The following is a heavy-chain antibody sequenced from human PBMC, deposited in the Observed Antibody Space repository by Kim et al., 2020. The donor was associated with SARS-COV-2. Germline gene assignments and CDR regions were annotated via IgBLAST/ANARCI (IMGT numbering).Heavy chain of an antibody. CDR1: GFTFDDYT. CDR3: SNDFNSLAGNYYYYGMDV. CDR2: ISWDGGST. V-gene: IGHV3-43*01. Sequence: GGSLRLSCSASGFTFDDYTMHWVRQAPGKGLEWVSLISWDGGSTYYADSVKGRITISRDNSKNSLYLQMNSLRTEDTALYYCSNDFNSLAGNYYYYGMDV. J-gene: IGHJ6*01. D-gene: IGHD3-10*01.